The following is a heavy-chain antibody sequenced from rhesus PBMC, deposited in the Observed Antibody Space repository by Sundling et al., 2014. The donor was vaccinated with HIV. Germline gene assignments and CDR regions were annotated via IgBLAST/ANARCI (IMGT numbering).Heavy chain of an antibody. D-gene: IGHD6-31*01. V-gene: IGHV4S9*01. CDR3: ARSNTGWYYGLDS. CDR2: VYGSSGSN. Sequence: QVQLQESGPGLVKPSETLSLTCAVSGGSISSDKYWNWIRQTPGKGLEWIGSVYGSSGSNYLNPSLKSRVTLSVDTSRNQFSLRLTSVTAADTAVYYCARSNTGWYYGLDSWGQGVVVTVSS. CDR1: GGSISSDKY. J-gene: IGHJ6*01.